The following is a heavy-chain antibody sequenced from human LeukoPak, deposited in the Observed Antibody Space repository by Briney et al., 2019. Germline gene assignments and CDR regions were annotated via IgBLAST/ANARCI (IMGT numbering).Heavy chain of an antibody. Sequence: GGSLRLSCAASGYTFSSYWMHWVRQAPGKGLVWVSRINSDGSSTRYADSVKGRFTISRDNAKNTLYLQMNSLRAEDTAVYYCARAPPGWYNPIDYWGQGTLVTVSS. CDR1: GYTFSSYW. D-gene: IGHD1-1*01. V-gene: IGHV3-74*01. J-gene: IGHJ4*02. CDR3: ARAPPGWYNPIDY. CDR2: INSDGSST.